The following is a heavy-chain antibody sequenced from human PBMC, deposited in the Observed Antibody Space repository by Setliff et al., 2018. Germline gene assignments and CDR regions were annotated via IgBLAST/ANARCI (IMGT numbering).Heavy chain of an antibody. V-gene: IGHV4-38-2*02. CDR2: IYHSGST. CDR1: GYSISSGYY. CDR3: ARDRQYCTSLSCLHSYFYYYAMDF. D-gene: IGHD2-8*01. J-gene: IGHJ6*02. Sequence: SETLSLTCAVSGYSISSGYYWGWIRQPPGKGLEWIGSIYHSGSTYYNPSLKSRVTMSVDTSKNQFSLKLSSVTAADTAVYYCARDRQYCTSLSCLHSYFYYYAMDFWGQGTTVTVSS.